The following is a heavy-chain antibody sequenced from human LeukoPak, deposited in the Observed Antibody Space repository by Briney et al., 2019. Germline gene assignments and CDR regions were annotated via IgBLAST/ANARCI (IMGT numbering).Heavy chain of an antibody. D-gene: IGHD3-10*01. CDR2: FYYGDST. CDR1: GGSVNTKLYY. Sequence: PSGTLSLTCTVSGGSVNTKLYYWGWVRQPPGKGLEWIGNFYYGDSTYYNPSLESRATISEDASQNQFFLKLNSVTAADTALYYCVRVPTSYCGSGSSARFYYYYIDVWGRGTSVTVSS. V-gene: IGHV4-39*01. CDR3: VRVPTSYCGSGSSARFYYYYIDV. J-gene: IGHJ6*03.